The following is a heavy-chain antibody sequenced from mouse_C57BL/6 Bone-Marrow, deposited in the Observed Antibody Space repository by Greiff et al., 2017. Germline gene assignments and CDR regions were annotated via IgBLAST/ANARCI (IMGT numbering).Heavy chain of an antibody. CDR3: ARRGGYFDV. CDR1: GFTFSDYY. CDR2: ISNGGGST. V-gene: IGHV5-12*01. Sequence: EVQRVESGGGLVQPGGSLKLSCAASGFTFSDYYMYWVRQTPEKRLEWVAYISNGGGSTYYPDTVKGRFTISRDNAKNTLYLQMSRLKSEDTAMYYCARRGGYFDVWGTGTTVTVSS. J-gene: IGHJ1*03.